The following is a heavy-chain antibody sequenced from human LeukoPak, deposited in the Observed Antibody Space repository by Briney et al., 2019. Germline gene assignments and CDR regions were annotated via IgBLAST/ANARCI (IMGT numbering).Heavy chain of an antibody. CDR3: ARVVRYSSGPLTDLLPYYFDS. V-gene: IGHV1-3*03. CDR2: INAGNGNT. D-gene: IGHD6-19*01. Sequence: ASVKVSCKASGYTFTNYAMHWVRQAPGQRLEWMGWINAGNGNTKYSQEFQGRVTISRDTSASTAYMELSSLTSEDMAVYYCARVVRYSSGPLTDLLPYYFDSWGQGTLVTVSS. CDR1: GYTFTNYA. J-gene: IGHJ4*02.